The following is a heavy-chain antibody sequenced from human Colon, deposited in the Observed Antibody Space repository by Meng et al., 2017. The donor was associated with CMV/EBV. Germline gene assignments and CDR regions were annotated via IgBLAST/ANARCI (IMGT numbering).Heavy chain of an antibody. Sequence: GESLKISCAASGFAFSDYYMTWIRQAPRKGLERISYISGSGSAIYYADSVKGRFTISRDNAKSSLYLQMNSLRAEDTAVYYCARDCSVTSCYNPINSYYYFYGMDVWGQGAAVTVSS. CDR3: ARDCSVTSCYNPINSYYYFYGMDV. J-gene: IGHJ6*02. CDR2: ISGSGSAI. V-gene: IGHV3-11*01. CDR1: GFAFSDYY. D-gene: IGHD2-2*02.